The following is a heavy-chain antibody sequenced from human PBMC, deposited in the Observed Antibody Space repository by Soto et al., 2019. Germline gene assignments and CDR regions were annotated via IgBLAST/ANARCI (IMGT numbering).Heavy chain of an antibody. Sequence: QLQLQESGPGLVKPSETLSLTCTVSGGSISSSSYYWGWIRQPPGKGLEWIGSIYYSGSTYYNPSLKRRVTISVDTSKNQFSLRLRSVTAADTAVYYCARRGSGSYSDDWGQGTLVTVSS. CDR2: IYYSGST. J-gene: IGHJ4*02. V-gene: IGHV4-39*01. CDR1: GGSISSSSYY. D-gene: IGHD3-10*01. CDR3: ARRGSGSYSDD.